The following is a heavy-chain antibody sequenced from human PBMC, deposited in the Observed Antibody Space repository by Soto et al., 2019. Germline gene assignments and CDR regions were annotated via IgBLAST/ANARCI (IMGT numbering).Heavy chain of an antibody. D-gene: IGHD3-10*01. J-gene: IGHJ4*02. CDR2: INPNSGGT. CDR1: GYTFTGYY. V-gene: IGHV1-2*04. CDR3: ARGTRASGLITEY. Sequence: QVQLVQSGAEVKKPGASVKVSCKASGYTFTGYYMHWVRQAPGQGLEWMGWINPNSGGTNYAQKFQGWVTVPRDTSISTDYMEMSRLRSDDTAVYYCARGTRASGLITEYWGQGTLVTVSS.